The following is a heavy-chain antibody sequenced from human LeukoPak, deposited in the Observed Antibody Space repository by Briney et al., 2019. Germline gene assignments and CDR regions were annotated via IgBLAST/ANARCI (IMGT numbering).Heavy chain of an antibody. D-gene: IGHD5-18*01. V-gene: IGHV3-11*04. Sequence: GGSLRLSCAASGFIFSDYYMTWIRQAPGKGLEWVSYISRRGDTMYYSDSVKGRFTISRDNAKNSLYLQINRLRADDTAVYYCARGIPPDYMDVWGKGTTVTISS. J-gene: IGHJ6*03. CDR1: GFIFSDYY. CDR3: ARGIPPDYMDV. CDR2: ISRRGDTM.